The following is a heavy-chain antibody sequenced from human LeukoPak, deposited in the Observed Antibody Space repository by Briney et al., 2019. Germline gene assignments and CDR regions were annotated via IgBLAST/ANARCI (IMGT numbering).Heavy chain of an antibody. CDR2: IYYSGST. V-gene: IGHV4-59*01. D-gene: IGHD3-22*01. CDR3: ARDDSNYYDSSGFDH. CDR1: GGSISSNY. J-gene: IGHJ4*02. Sequence: SETLSLTRTVSGGSISSNYWSWIRQPPGKGLEWIGYIYYSGSTSYNPSLKRRISISVDTSKNQFSLKLSSVTTADTAVYYCARDDSNYYDSSGFDHWGQGTLVTVSS.